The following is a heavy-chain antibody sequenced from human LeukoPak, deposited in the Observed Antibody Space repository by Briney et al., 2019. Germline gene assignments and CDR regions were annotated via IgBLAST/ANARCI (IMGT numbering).Heavy chain of an antibody. CDR2: IHYSGST. J-gene: IGHJ4*02. CDR3: ARQGFFDH. V-gene: IGHV4-59*08. CDR1: GGSIGTYY. Sequence: SETLSLTCIVSGGSIGTYYWSWIRQPPGKGLEWIGYIHYSGSTNYNPSLKSRVTISVDTSKNQFSLRLTSATAADTAVYYCARQGFFDHWGQGTLVTVSS.